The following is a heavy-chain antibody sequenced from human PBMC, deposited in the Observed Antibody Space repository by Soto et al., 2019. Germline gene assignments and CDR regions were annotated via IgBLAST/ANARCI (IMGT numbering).Heavy chain of an antibody. V-gene: IGHV4-30-2*01. Sequence: QLQLQESGSGLVKPSQTLSLTCAVSGGSISSGGYSWSWIRQPPGKGLEWIGYIYHSGSTYYNPSLKSRVTLAVDGSKTQFSRKLSSVPAADTAVYYCAAGGGLPRYYWGQGTLVTVSS. D-gene: IGHD5-12*01. CDR3: AAGGGLPRYY. J-gene: IGHJ4*02. CDR1: GGSISSGGYS. CDR2: IYHSGST.